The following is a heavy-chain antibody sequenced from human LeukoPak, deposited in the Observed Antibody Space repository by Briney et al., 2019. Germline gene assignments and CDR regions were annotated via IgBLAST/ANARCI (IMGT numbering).Heavy chain of an antibody. CDR2: INHSGST. D-gene: IGHD6-19*01. CDR3: ARGLWGQWLVPNWFDP. J-gene: IGHJ5*02. CDR1: GGSFSGYY. V-gene: IGHV4-34*01. Sequence: SETLSLTCAVYGGSFSGYYWSWIRQPPGKGLEWIGEINHSGSTNYNPSLKSRVTISVDTSKNQFSLKLSSVTAADTAVYYCARGLWGQWLVPNWFDPWGQGTLVTVSS.